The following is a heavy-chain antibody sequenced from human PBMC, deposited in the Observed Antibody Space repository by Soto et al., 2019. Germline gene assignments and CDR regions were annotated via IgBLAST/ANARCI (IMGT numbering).Heavy chain of an antibody. J-gene: IGHJ5*02. CDR3: AREVTMVRGVTPRSWFDP. CDR1: GGSVSSSSYY. Sequence: SETLSLTCTVSGGSVSSSSYYWGWVRQPPGKGLEWIGSVYYSGSTNYNPSLESRVTISVDTSKNQFSLKLSSVTAADTAVYYCAREVTMVRGVTPRSWFDPWGQGTLVTVSS. D-gene: IGHD3-10*01. CDR2: VYYSGST. V-gene: IGHV4-39*07.